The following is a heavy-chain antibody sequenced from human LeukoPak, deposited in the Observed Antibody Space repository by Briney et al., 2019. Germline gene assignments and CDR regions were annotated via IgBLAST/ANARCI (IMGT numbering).Heavy chain of an antibody. Sequence: PSETLSLTCAVSGESFSNYFWSWIRQSPGKGLEWIVEINHSGTTNYNPSLKSRVTGSVDPAKNQLSLKVRSVTAADTAVYYCARGGGVAVADYFFDLWGQGTLVTVSS. CDR2: INHSGTT. J-gene: IGHJ4*02. V-gene: IGHV4-34*01. D-gene: IGHD4-23*01. CDR1: GESFSNYF. CDR3: ARGGGVAVADYFFDL.